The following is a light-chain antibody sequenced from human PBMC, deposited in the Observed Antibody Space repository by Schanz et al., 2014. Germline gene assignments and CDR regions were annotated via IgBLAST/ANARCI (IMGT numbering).Light chain of an antibody. CDR2: DAS. V-gene: IGKV3D-20*02. J-gene: IGKJ2*01. CDR3: QQRSNWPQYT. CDR1: QSVSSNY. Sequence: ETVLTQSPGTLSLSPGERATLSCRASQSVSSNYLAWYQQKPGQAPRLLIYDASTRATGIPARFSGSGSGTEFTLTISSLEPEDFAVNYCQQRSNWPQYTFGQGTKLEIK.